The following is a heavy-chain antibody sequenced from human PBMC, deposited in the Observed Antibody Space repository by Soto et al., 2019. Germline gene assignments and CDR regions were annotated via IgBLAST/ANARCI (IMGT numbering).Heavy chain of an antibody. Sequence: PGESLKISCQGSGYSFTSYWIGWVRQMPGKGLEWMGIIYPGDSDTRYSPSFQGQVTISADKSISTAYLQWSSLKASDTAMYYCARTYYYDSSGYFYYYGMDVWGQETTVTVSS. CDR2: IYPGDSDT. CDR1: GYSFTSYW. D-gene: IGHD3-22*01. J-gene: IGHJ6*02. V-gene: IGHV5-51*01. CDR3: ARTYYYDSSGYFYYYGMDV.